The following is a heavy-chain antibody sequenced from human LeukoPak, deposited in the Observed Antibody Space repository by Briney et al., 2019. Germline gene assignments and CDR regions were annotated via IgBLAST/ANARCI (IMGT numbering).Heavy chain of an antibody. CDR2: ITSDGST. V-gene: IGHV3-74*01. Sequence: GGSLRLSCAGSGFTFSSAWMHWVRQAAGKGLVWVSRITSDGSTNYADSVMGRSTISRDNAKNTLYLQMTSLTADDTGVYYCARTATGSYYNYWAQGTLVTVSS. CDR3: ARTATGSYYNY. J-gene: IGHJ4*02. CDR1: GFTFSSAW. D-gene: IGHD1-26*01.